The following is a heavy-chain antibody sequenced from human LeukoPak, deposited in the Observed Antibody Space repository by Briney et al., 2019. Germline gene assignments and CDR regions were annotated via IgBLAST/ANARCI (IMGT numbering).Heavy chain of an antibody. Sequence: QSGGSLRLSCVASGFTFSSYAMHWVRQAPGKGLEWVALISYDGSNKYYADSVKGRFTISRDNSKNTLYLQMNSLRAEDTAVYYCAKIYGQLDHWGQGTLVTVSS. D-gene: IGHD2/OR15-2a*01. J-gene: IGHJ4*02. V-gene: IGHV3-30-3*02. CDR1: GFTFSSYA. CDR3: AKIYGQLDH. CDR2: ISYDGSNK.